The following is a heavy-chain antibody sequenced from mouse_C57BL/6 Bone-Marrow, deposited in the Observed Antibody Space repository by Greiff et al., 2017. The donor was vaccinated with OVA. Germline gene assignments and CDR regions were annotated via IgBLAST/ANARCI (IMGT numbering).Heavy chain of an antibody. J-gene: IGHJ3*01. D-gene: IGHD2-5*01. V-gene: IGHV1-5*01. CDR2: IYPGNSDP. Sequence: VQLQQSGTVLARPGASVKMSCKTSGYTFTSYWMHWVKQRPGQGLEWIGAIYPGNSDPSYNQKFKGKAKLTAVTSASTAYMELSSLTNEDSAVYYCTRRDSNYAWFAYWGQGTLVTVSA. CDR1: GYTFTSYW. CDR3: TRRDSNYAWFAY.